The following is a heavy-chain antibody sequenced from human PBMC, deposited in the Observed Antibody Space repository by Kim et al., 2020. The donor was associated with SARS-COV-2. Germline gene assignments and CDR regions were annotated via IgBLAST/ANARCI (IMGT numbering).Heavy chain of an antibody. V-gene: IGHV3-64D*06. D-gene: IGHD6-13*01. J-gene: IGHJ5*02. Sequence: GGSLRLSCSASGFTFSSYAMHWVRQAPGKGLEYVSAISSNGGSTYYADSVKGRFTISRDNSKNTLYLQMSSLRAEDTAVYYCVKESSWYFRKFDPWGQGTLVTVSS. CDR2: ISSNGGST. CDR1: GFTFSSYA. CDR3: VKESSWYFRKFDP.